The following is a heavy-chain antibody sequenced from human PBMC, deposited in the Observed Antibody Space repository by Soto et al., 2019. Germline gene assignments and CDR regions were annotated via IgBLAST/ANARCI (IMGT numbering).Heavy chain of an antibody. CDR1: GGSISNNRW. CDR2: IHDRGST. Sequence: QVKLQESGPGLEKPSGTLSLTCAVSGGSISNNRWWTWVRQAPGKGLEWIGEIHDRGSTNYNRSHKSRAPVSIDRSENQFSLEMRAVTAADTAVYYCAEQWAAGYGAFDPWGQGTLVTVSS. J-gene: IGHJ5*02. CDR3: AEQWAAGYGAFDP. D-gene: IGHD6-19*01. V-gene: IGHV4-4*02.